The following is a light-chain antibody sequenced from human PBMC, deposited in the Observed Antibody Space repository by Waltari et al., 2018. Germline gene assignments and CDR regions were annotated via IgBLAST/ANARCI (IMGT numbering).Light chain of an antibody. V-gene: IGKV1-39*01. CDR2: AAS. CDR3: QQSYSTPFT. J-gene: IGKJ3*01. CDR1: QSISSY. Sequence: DFQMTQSPSSLSASVGDRVTITCRASQSISSYLNWYQQKPEKAPNLLIYAASSLQSGVPSRFSGSGSGTDFTLTISSLQPEDFATYYCQQSYSTPFTFGPGTKVDIK.